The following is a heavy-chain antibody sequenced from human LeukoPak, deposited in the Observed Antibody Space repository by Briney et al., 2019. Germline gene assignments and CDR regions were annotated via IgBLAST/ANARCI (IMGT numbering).Heavy chain of an antibody. V-gene: IGHV4-59*08. D-gene: IGHD2-21*01. J-gene: IGHJ5*02. Sequence: SETLSLTCAVYGGSISSYYWSWIRQPPGKGLEWIGYIYYSGSTNYNPSLKSRVTISVDTSKNQFSLKLSSVTAADTAVYYCASSRALFRFDPWGQGTLVTVSS. CDR3: ASSRALFRFDP. CDR1: GGSISSYY. CDR2: IYYSGST.